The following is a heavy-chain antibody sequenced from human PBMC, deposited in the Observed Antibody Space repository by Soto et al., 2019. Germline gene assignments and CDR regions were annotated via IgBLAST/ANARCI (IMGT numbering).Heavy chain of an antibody. CDR3: ASRDPGTSVDY. D-gene: IGHD1-7*01. Sequence: SETLSLTCAVSGGSFTSNNWWTWVRQPPGQGLEWIGEIYRTGSTNYNPSLKSRVTISLDKSENQFSPKVTSLTAADTAVYYCASRDPGTSVDYWGQGTLVTVSS. V-gene: IGHV4-4*02. CDR2: IYRTGST. J-gene: IGHJ4*02. CDR1: GGSFTSNNW.